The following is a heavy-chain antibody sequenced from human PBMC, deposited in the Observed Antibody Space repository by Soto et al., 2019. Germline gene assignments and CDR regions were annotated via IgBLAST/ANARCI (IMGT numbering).Heavy chain of an antibody. CDR1: GRSFSGYY. J-gene: IGHJ5*02. Sequence: SEYLSLTCDLYGRSFSGYYWSWIRQPPLKVLEWSGEINHSGSTNYNPSLKSRVTISVDTSKNQFSLNLSSVTAADTAVYYCPREQRGVLPYAPKFNSFDPWGPGTLVTVSS. V-gene: IGHV4-34*01. CDR2: INHSGST. CDR3: PREQRGVLPYAPKFNSFDP. D-gene: IGHD1-1*01.